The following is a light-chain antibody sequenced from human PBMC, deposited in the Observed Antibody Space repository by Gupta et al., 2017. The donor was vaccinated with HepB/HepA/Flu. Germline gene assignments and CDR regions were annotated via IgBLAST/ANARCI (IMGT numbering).Light chain of an antibody. Sequence: QSALTHPRSGSGSPGQSVTISCTGTSSDVGGYNYVSWYQHHPGKAPKLMIYDVSKRPSGVPDRFSGSKSGNTASLTISGLQAEDDADYYCCSYAGTFTYVFGTGTKLTVL. CDR2: DVS. V-gene: IGLV2-11*01. CDR3: CSYAGTFTYV. CDR1: SSDVGGYNY. J-gene: IGLJ1*01.